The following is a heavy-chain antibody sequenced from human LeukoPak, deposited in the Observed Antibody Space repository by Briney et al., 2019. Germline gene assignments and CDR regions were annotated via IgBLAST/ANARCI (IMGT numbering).Heavy chain of an antibody. CDR2: IYTSGST. D-gene: IGHD1-1*01. CDR3: ARGWNDVLLSYFDY. J-gene: IGHJ4*02. V-gene: IGHV4-4*07. CDR1: GGSISSYY. Sequence: PSETLSLTCTVSGGSISSYYWNWIRQPAGKGLEWIGRIYTSGSTNYNPSLKSRVTMSVDTSKNQFSLKLSSVTAADTAVYYCARGWNDVLLSYFDYWGQGTLVTVSS.